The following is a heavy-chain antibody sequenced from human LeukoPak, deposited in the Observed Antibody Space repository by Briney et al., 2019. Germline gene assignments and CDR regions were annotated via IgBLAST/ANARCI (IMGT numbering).Heavy chain of an antibody. Sequence: GGSLRLSCAASGFTFSSYAMHWVRQAPGKGLEWVAVISYDGSNKYYADSVKGRFTISRDNSKNTLYLQMNSLRAEDTAVYYCARDRASGGYLDYWGQGTLVTVSS. D-gene: IGHD3-10*01. CDR3: ARDRASGGYLDY. CDR1: GFTFSSYA. CDR2: ISYDGSNK. J-gene: IGHJ4*02. V-gene: IGHV3-30-3*01.